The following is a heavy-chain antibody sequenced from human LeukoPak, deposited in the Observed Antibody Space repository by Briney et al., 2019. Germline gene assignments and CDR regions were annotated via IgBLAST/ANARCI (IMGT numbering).Heavy chain of an antibody. CDR3: AREVVTSVYFDY. V-gene: IGHV3-30-3*01. CDR1: GFTFRNYA. D-gene: IGHD2-21*02. Sequence: GRFLRLSCAASGFTFRNYAMHWVRQAPGKGLEWMAVISYDGSNRYYADSVKGRFTISRDNSKNTLSLQMDSLRAEDTAMYYCAREVVTSVYFDYWGQGNLVTVSS. J-gene: IGHJ4*02. CDR2: ISYDGSNR.